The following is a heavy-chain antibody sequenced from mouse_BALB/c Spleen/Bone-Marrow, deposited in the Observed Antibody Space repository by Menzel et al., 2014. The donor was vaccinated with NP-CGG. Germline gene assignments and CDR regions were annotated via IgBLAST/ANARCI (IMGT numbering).Heavy chain of an antibody. V-gene: IGHV1S132*01. CDR2: IFPGIGTT. Sequence: VQLQQSGTELVKPGASVKLSCKTSGFTFTSYWIQWVKRRPGQGLGWIGEIFPGIGTTSYNEKFKGKARLTIDTSSNTAYMELSSLTYEDSAVYFCARGGGFAFWGQGTLVTVSA. CDR1: GFTFTSYW. CDR3: ARGGGFAF. J-gene: IGHJ3*01.